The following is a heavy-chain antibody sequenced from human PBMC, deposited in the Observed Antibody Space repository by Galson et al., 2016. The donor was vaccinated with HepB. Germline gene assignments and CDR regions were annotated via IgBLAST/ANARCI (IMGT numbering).Heavy chain of an antibody. Sequence: LTCTVSGGTVSSGNYYWSWIRQPPGKRLEWIGYIYHNGSTNYNPSLKSRVTISVDTSKNQFSLKLSSVTAADTAVYYCAREGGGWFGEGMNWFDPWGQGTLVTVSS. J-gene: IGHJ5*02. CDR2: IYHNGST. CDR3: AREGGGWFGEGMNWFDP. CDR1: GGTVSSGNYY. D-gene: IGHD3-10*01. V-gene: IGHV4-61*01.